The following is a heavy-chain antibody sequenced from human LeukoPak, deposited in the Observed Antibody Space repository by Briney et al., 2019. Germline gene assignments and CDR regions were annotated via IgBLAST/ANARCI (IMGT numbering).Heavy chain of an antibody. J-gene: IGHJ5*02. CDR2: ISYDGSNK. Sequence: GGSLRLSCAASGFTFSSYAMHWVRQAPGKGLEWEAVISYDGSNKYYADSVKGRFTISRDNSKNTLYLQMNSLRAEDTAVYYCASSPYGDLNWFDPWGQGTLVTVSS. D-gene: IGHD4-17*01. V-gene: IGHV3-30*04. CDR3: ASSPYGDLNWFDP. CDR1: GFTFSSYA.